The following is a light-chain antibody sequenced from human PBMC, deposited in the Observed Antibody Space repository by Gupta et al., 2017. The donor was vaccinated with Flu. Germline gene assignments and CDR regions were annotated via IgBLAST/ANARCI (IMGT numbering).Light chain of an antibody. CDR3: MQAVETIT. CDR1: QSLVHSNGYIY. J-gene: IGKJ5*01. V-gene: IGKV2-28*01. Sequence: DIVMTQSPLSLPVTPGEPASISCRSSQSLVHSNGYIYLDWYLQKPGRSPQLLIYVGSHRASGVPDRFSGSGSGTDFTLQISRVEAEDVGIYYCMQAVETITFGQGTRLEIK. CDR2: VGS.